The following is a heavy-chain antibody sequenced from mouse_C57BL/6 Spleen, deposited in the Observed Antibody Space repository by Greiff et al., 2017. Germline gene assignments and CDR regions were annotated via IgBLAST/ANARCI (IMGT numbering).Heavy chain of an antibody. V-gene: IGHV5-4*01. CDR3: ASLTY. CDR2: ISDGGSYT. CDR1: GFTFSSYA. Sequence: EVQGVESGGGLVRPGGSLKLSCAASGFTFSSYAMSWVRQTPEKRLEWVATISDGGSYTDYPDNVKGRFTISRDNAKNNMYLQMRHLKSEDTAMYYCASLTYWGQGTLVTVSA. J-gene: IGHJ3*01.